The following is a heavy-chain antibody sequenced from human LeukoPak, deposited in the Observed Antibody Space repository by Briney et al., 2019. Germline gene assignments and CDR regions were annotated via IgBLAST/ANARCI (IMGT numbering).Heavy chain of an antibody. CDR2: ISAYNGNT. Sequence: ASVKVSCKASGYTFTSYGISWVRQAPGQGLEWMGWISAYNGNTNYAQKLQGRVTMTTGTSTSTAYMELRSLRSDDTAVYYCARDPGYYGSGSYGDYWGQGTLVTVSS. CDR1: GYTFTSYG. D-gene: IGHD3-10*01. J-gene: IGHJ4*02. CDR3: ARDPGYYGSGSYGDY. V-gene: IGHV1-18*01.